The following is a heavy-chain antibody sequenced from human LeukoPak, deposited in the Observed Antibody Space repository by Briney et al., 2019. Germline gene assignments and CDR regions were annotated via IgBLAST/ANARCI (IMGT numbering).Heavy chain of an antibody. CDR2: TRNKANSYTT. V-gene: IGHV3-72*01. D-gene: IGHD4-23*01. Sequence: GGSLRLSCAASGFTFSDHYMDWVRQAPGKGLEWVGCTRNKANSYTTEYAASVKGRLTISRDDSKNSQYLQMNSLKTEDTAVYYCARYSTVGIYPGMDVWGKGTTVTVSS. CDR1: GFTFSDHY. CDR3: ARYSTVGIYPGMDV. J-gene: IGHJ6*04.